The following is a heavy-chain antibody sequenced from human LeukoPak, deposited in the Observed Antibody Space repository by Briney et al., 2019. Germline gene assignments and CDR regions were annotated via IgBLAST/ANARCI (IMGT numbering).Heavy chain of an antibody. Sequence: ASVKLSCKAPGYTFTGYYMNWVRQAPGQGLEWMGWINSDSGFTKYAQKFQGRVTMTRDTSITTVYMDLTRLTSDDTAVYYCARNFDMKGFDPWGQGTLVTVSS. D-gene: IGHD3-9*01. J-gene: IGHJ5*02. CDR1: GYTFTGYY. V-gene: IGHV1-2*02. CDR2: INSDSGFT. CDR3: ARNFDMKGFDP.